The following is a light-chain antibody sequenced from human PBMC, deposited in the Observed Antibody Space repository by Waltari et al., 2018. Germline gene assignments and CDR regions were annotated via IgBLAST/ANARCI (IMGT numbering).Light chain of an antibody. CDR1: SLRRYY. J-gene: IGLJ2*01. V-gene: IGLV3-19*01. CDR3: NSRDSSGNHVI. CDR2: GKT. Sequence: SSELTQDPAVSVALGQTVRITCQGDSLRRYYASWYQQKPGQAPVLVIYGKTNRPSGIPDRFSGAGSGNTASLTITGAQAEDEADYYGNSRDSSGNHVIFGGGTELTVL.